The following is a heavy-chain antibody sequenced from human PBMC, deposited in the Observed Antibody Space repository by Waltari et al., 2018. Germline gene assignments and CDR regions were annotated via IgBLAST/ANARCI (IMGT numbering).Heavy chain of an antibody. J-gene: IGHJ4*02. CDR1: GGSISSSSYY. D-gene: IGHD1-26*01. V-gene: IGHV4-39*07. CDR3: ARHLGSGSYYQDYYFDY. CDR2: IYYSGST. Sequence: QLQLQESGPGLVKPSETLSLTCTVSGGSISSSSYYWGWIRPPPGKGLEWIGSIYYSGSTYYNPSLKSRVTISVDTSKNQFSLKLSSVTAADTAVYYCARHLGSGSYYQDYYFDYWGQGTLVTVSS.